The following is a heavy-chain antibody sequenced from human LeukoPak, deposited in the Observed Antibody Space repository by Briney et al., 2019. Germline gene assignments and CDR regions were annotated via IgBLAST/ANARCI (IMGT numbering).Heavy chain of an antibody. Sequence: GASVKVSCKASGYTFTGYYMHWVRQAPGQGLEWMGWINPNSGGTNYAQKFQGRVTMTRDTSISTAYMELSRLRSGDTAVYYCARVYDSSGYYPSGFDYWGQGTLVTVSS. J-gene: IGHJ4*02. CDR1: GYTFTGYY. D-gene: IGHD3-22*01. CDR2: INPNSGGT. CDR3: ARVYDSSGYYPSGFDY. V-gene: IGHV1-2*02.